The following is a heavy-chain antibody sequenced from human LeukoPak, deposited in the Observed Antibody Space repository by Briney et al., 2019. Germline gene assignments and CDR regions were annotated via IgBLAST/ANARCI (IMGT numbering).Heavy chain of an antibody. V-gene: IGHV1-2*02. J-gene: IGHJ4*02. CDR3: ARERPSITLVRGVVNDFDY. CDR2: INPKSGGT. Sequence: ASVKVSRKASAYTFTAYYMHWVRQAPGQGLEWMGWINPKSGGTHYAQKFQGRVTMTRDTSISTAYMELSRLRSDDTAVYYCARERPSITLVRGVVNDFDYWGQGTLVTVSS. CDR1: AYTFTAYY. D-gene: IGHD3-10*01.